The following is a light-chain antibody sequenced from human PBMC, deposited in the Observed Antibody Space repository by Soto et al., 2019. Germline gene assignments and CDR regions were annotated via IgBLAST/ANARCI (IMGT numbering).Light chain of an antibody. V-gene: IGKV3-15*01. Sequence: EIVMTQSPATLSVSPGERATLSCRASQSVSRKLAWYQQTRCQAPRLLMYGASTRATGVPARFSGSGSGTEFTLTISNLQSEDFAVYHCQQYDKWPRTFGQGTKVEI. CDR1: QSVSRK. CDR2: GAS. J-gene: IGKJ1*01. CDR3: QQYDKWPRT.